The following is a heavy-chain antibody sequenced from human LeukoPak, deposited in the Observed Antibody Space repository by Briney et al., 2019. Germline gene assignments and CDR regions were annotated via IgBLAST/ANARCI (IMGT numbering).Heavy chain of an antibody. Sequence: GGSLRLSCAASEFSVSGDYMTWVRQAPGKGLEWVAAISYDGSHQYYAYSVKGRFTISRDNSKTTLFLQMNSPTAEDTAVYYCAKDGYGPEDSSGYRIDDFWGQGTLVTVSS. CDR1: EFSVSGDY. J-gene: IGHJ4*02. V-gene: IGHV3-30*18. CDR3: AKDGYGPEDSSGYRIDDF. D-gene: IGHD6-19*01. CDR2: ISYDGSHQ.